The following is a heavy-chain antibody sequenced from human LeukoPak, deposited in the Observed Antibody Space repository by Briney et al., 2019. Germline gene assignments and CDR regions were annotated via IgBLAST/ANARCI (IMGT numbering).Heavy chain of an antibody. CDR2: IYTSGST. CDR1: GGSISIYR. J-gene: IGHJ3*02. CDR3: ARDPGAGATTLGAFDI. Sequence: PSETLSLTCTLSGGSISIYRWSWIRQPAGKGLEWIGRIYTSGSTNYNPSLKSRVTMSVDTSKNQFSLKLNSVTAADTAVYYCARDPGAGATTLGAFDIWGQGTMVTVSS. D-gene: IGHD1-26*01. V-gene: IGHV4-4*07.